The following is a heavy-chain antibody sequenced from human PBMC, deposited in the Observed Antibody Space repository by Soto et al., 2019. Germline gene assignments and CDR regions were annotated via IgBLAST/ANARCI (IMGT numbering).Heavy chain of an antibody. CDR1: GGSFSGYY. V-gene: IGHV4-34*01. CDR3: ATKGGATAGGWFDP. J-gene: IGHJ5*02. D-gene: IGHD1-26*01. CDR2: INHSGST. Sequence: QVQLQQWGAGLLKPSETLSLTCAVYGGSFSGYYWSWIRQPPGKGLEWIGEINHSGSTNYNPSLKSRVTISVDTSKNQFSRKLSSVAAADTAVYYCATKGGATAGGWFDPWGQGTLVTVSS.